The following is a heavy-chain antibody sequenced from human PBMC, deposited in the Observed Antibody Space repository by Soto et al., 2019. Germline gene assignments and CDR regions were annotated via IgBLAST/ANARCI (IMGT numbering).Heavy chain of an antibody. Sequence: GGSLRLSCAASGFTFSSYGMHWVRQAPGKGLEWVAVISYDGSNKYYADSVKGRFTISRDNSKNTLYLQMNSLRAEDTAVYYCAKSWDSGVSERYYFDYWGQGTLVTVSS. V-gene: IGHV3-30*18. CDR2: ISYDGSNK. D-gene: IGHD1-26*01. CDR3: AKSWDSGVSERYYFDY. CDR1: GFTFSSYG. J-gene: IGHJ4*02.